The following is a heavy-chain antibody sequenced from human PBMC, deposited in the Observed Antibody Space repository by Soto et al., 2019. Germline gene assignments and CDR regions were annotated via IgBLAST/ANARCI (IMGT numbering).Heavy chain of an antibody. D-gene: IGHD3-3*01. CDR1: GYTLTNYG. CDR3: ARGGVGPGISGGWFDP. J-gene: IGHJ5*02. V-gene: IGHV1-18*01. CDR2: INPSNGNT. Sequence: QVLLVQSGTEVKKPGASVKVSCEASGYTLTNYGISWVRQAPGQGLEWMGWINPSNGNTNYAQKLQGRVTLTTDTSTSTAYMDLRRLRSDDTAVYYCARGGVGPGISGGWFDPWGQGTLVTVSS.